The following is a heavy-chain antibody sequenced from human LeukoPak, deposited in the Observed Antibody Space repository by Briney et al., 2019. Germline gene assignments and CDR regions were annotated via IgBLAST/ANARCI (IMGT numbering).Heavy chain of an antibody. CDR1: GGSFSGYY. CDR2: INHSGST. CDR3: ARTYYDILTGFLSGDYLSGGYFNY. V-gene: IGHV4-34*01. Sequence: SETLSLTCAVYGGSFSGYYWSWIRQPPGKGLEWIGEINHSGSTNYNPSLKSRVTISVDTSKNQLSLKLTSVTAADTAVYYCARTYYDILTGFLSGDYLSGGYFNYWGQGTLVTVSS. J-gene: IGHJ4*02. D-gene: IGHD3-9*01.